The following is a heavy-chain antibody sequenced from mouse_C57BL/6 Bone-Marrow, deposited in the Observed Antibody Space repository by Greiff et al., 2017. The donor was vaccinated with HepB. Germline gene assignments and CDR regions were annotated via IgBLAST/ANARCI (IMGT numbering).Heavy chain of an antibody. D-gene: IGHD1-1*01. V-gene: IGHV5-12*01. CDR3: ARRYYYWYFDV. J-gene: IGHJ1*03. Sequence: EVQLVESGGGLVQPGGSLKLSCAASGFTFSDYYMYWVRQTPEKRLEWVAYISNGGGSTYYPDTVKGRFTISRDNAKNTLYLQMSRLKSEDTAMYYCARRYYYWYFDVWGTGTTVTVSS. CDR1: GFTFSDYY. CDR2: ISNGGGST.